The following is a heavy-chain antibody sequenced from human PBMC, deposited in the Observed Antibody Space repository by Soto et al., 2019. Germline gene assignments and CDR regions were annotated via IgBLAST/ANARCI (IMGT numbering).Heavy chain of an antibody. Sequence: QVQLVESGGGLVKPGGSLRLSCAASGFTFSYYYMSWIRQAPGKGLEWVSYISSSGNTIYYADSVKGRFTISRDNAKNSLYLQMNSRGAEDTAVYYCAGVVGNGGPFDYWGQGTLVTVSS. D-gene: IGHD3-16*01. CDR1: GFTFSYYY. V-gene: IGHV3-11*01. CDR3: AGVVGNGGPFDY. J-gene: IGHJ4*02. CDR2: ISSSGNTI.